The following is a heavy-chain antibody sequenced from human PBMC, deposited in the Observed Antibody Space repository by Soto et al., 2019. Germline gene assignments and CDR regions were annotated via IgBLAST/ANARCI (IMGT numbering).Heavy chain of an antibody. CDR2: INPLPTSGST. CDR1: GYIFTNYY. J-gene: IGHJ4*02. Sequence: QVQLVQSGAEVKKPGASVKVSCKASGYIFTNYYIHWVRQAPGQGLEWMAIINPLPTSGSTNYAQKFQARVAVSRDTSTRTVYLELSSLRSDDTAVYYCARDLAAASYWGQGTLVTFSS. V-gene: IGHV1-46*01. CDR3: ARDLAAASY. D-gene: IGHD6-13*01.